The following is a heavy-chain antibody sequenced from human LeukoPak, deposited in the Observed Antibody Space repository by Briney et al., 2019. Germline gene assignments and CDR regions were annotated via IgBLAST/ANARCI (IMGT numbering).Heavy chain of an antibody. CDR1: GGSISSGGYS. CDR2: IYYSGST. V-gene: IGHV4-31*03. Sequence: PSQTLSLTCTVSGGSISSGGYSWSWIRQHPGKGLEWIGYIYYSGSTYYNPSLKSRVTISVDTSKNQFSLKLSSVTAADTAVYYCARERLTMVRGIDYWGQGTLVTVSS. CDR3: ARERLTMVRGIDY. D-gene: IGHD3-10*01. J-gene: IGHJ4*02.